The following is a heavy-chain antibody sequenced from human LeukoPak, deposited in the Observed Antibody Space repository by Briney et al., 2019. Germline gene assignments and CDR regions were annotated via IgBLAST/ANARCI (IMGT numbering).Heavy chain of an antibody. Sequence: GGSLRLSCEASGFTFTSYWMSWVRQAPGKGLEWVANIKQDGSEKYYVDSVKGRFTISRDNAKNSLYLQMNSLRAEDTAVYYCARDDAVATILWYFDYWGQGTLVTVSS. J-gene: IGHJ4*02. CDR2: IKQDGSEK. CDR3: ARDDAVATILWYFDY. D-gene: IGHD5-24*01. CDR1: GFTFTSYW. V-gene: IGHV3-7*01.